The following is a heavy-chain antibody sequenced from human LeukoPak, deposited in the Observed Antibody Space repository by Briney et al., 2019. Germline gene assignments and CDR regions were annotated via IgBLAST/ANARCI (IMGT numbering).Heavy chain of an antibody. D-gene: IGHD6-19*01. CDR1: GGSIRSSYYY. J-gene: IGHJ3*02. CDR3: AAYSSGWYGDAFDI. Sequence: PSETLSLTCTVSGGSIRSSYYYWGWIRQPPGTGLEWIGYIYYSGSTYYNPSLKSRVTISVDTSKNQFSLKLSSVTAADTAVYYCAAYSSGWYGDAFDIWGQGTMVTVSS. V-gene: IGHV4-30-4*08. CDR2: IYYSGST.